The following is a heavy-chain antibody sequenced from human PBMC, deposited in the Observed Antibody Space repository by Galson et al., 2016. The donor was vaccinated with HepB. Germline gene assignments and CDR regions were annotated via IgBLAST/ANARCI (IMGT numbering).Heavy chain of an antibody. D-gene: IGHD2-15*01. CDR3: ARGGYCSGRSCYSYFQY. J-gene: IGHJ1*01. CDR2: IIPMFGTA. CDR1: GGTLSNYA. V-gene: IGHV1-69*13. Sequence: SVKVSCKASGGTLSNYAISWVRQAPGQGLEWMGGIIPMFGTANYAQSFQCRVTITADESTRTAYRELNILRSDDTAVYHCARGGYCSGRSCYSYFQYWGQGTLVTVSS.